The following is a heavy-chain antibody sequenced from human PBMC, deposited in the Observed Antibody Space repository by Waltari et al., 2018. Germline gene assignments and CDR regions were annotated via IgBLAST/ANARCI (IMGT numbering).Heavy chain of an antibody. D-gene: IGHD1-26*01. Sequence: QVQLQESGPGLVKPSQTLSLTCTVSGGSISSGSYYWSWIRQPAGKGLEWIGRIYTSGSTNYNPFLKSRVTISVDTSKNQFSLKLSSVTAADTAVYYCARDGIVGATIGYWGQGTLVTVSS. CDR2: IYTSGST. V-gene: IGHV4-61*02. CDR3: ARDGIVGATIGY. CDR1: GGSISSGSYY. J-gene: IGHJ4*02.